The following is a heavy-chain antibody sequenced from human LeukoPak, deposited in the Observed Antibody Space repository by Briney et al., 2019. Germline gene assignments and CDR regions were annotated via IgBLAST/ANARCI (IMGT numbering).Heavy chain of an antibody. V-gene: IGHV3-11*04. D-gene: IGHD3-16*01. J-gene: IGHJ4*02. CDR1: GFTFSVHY. CDR3: ARVFSHWGWPGDYYFDY. Sequence: PGRSLRLSCAASGFTFSVHYMTWIRQAPGKGLQWISYISNDGTKTYYADSVRGRFTISRDNGKNLVYLQMNSLRVEDTAVYYCARVFSHWGWPGDYYFDYWGQGSLVTVSS. CDR2: ISNDGTKT.